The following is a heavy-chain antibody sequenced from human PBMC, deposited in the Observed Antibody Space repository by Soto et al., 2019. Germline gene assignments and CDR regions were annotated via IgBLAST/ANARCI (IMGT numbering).Heavy chain of an antibody. CDR3: ARGGSWSQAFDY. CDR1: GGSFGCYF. V-gene: IGHV4-34*01. J-gene: IGHJ4*02. CDR2: INHSGTT. Sequence: SETLSLTCAVYGGSFGCYFWSWIRQSPGKGLEWIGEINHSGTTSYNPSLESRVTISVDTSKNQFSLNLSSVTAADTAVFYCARGGSWSQAFDYWGQGTLVTVSS. D-gene: IGHD6-13*01.